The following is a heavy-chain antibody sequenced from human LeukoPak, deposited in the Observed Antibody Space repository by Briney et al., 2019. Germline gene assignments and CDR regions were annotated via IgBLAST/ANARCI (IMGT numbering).Heavy chain of an antibody. CDR2: INHSGST. CDR1: GGSFSGYY. Sequence: SETLSLTCAVYGGSFSGYYWSWIRQPPGKGLEWIGEINHSGSTNYNPSLKSRVTISVDTSKNQFSLKLSSVTAADTAVYYCARGVVEAIRYWGQGTLVTVSS. V-gene: IGHV4-34*01. CDR3: ARGVVEAIRY. J-gene: IGHJ4*02. D-gene: IGHD1-26*01.